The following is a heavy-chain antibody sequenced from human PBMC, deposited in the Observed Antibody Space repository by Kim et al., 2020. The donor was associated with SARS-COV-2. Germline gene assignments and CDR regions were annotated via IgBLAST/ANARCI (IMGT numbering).Heavy chain of an antibody. J-gene: IGHJ4*02. D-gene: IGHD3-10*01. V-gene: IGHV3-74*01. Sequence: YAESVRGRFTISRDNAKNTLYLQMNSLRDEDTAIYYCSTDLPGEVLHYFDYWGQGALVTVSS. CDR3: STDLPGEVLHYFDY.